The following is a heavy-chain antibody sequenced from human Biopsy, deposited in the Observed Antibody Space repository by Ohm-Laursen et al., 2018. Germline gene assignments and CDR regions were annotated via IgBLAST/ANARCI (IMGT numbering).Heavy chain of an antibody. Sequence: TQTLTLTCSFSGFSLSARGMCVRWIRQAPGKALEWLARVGWDDYKDYSASLQTKLSISKDTSADQVVLTVNNVDPADTATYYCARTPILIVSAGLVYRHRRHLQGMDVWGQGIAVTVS. CDR1: GFSLSARGMC. CDR2: VGWDDYK. V-gene: IGHV2-70*11. CDR3: ARTPILIVSAGLVYRHRRHLQGMDV. D-gene: IGHD6-13*01. J-gene: IGHJ6*02.